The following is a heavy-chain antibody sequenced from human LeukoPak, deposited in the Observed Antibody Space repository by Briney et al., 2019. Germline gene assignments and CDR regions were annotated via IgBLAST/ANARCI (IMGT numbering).Heavy chain of an antibody. Sequence: SSETLSLTCTVSGGSISSSPYYWGWIRQPPGKGLEWIGSIYYSGTTHYNPSLESRVTISVDTSKNQFSLKLASVTAADTAINYCAKGAGGFSYYNWFDPWGQGTLVTVSS. CDR3: AKGAGGFSYYNWFDP. J-gene: IGHJ5*02. V-gene: IGHV4-39*07. D-gene: IGHD5-18*01. CDR1: GGSISSSPYY. CDR2: IYYSGTT.